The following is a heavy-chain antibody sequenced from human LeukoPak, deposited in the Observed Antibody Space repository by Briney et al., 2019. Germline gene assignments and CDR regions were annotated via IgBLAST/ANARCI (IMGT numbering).Heavy chain of an antibody. CDR2: ISGDSGHT. CDR1: GGTFSSYA. J-gene: IGHJ4*02. Sequence: ASVKVSCKASGGTFSSYAISWVRQAPGQGLEWMGWISGDSGHTNYAQKFQGRVNMTTDTSTSTAYMELRSLRSDNTSVYYCARTYYYDKGGYGPLYYWGQGTLVTVSS. CDR3: ARTYYYDKGGYGPLYY. V-gene: IGHV1-18*01. D-gene: IGHD3-22*01.